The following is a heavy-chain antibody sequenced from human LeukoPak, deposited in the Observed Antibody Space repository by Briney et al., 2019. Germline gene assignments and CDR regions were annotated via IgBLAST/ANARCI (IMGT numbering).Heavy chain of an antibody. J-gene: IGHJ4*02. CDR3: ARDGKARYDFRENDY. V-gene: IGHV1-46*01. CDR1: GYTFTNYY. D-gene: IGHD3-3*01. Sequence: ASVKVSCKASGYTFTNYYIHWVRQAPGQRLEWMGVISPTGGDTNYAQKFQGRVTMTRDTSTNTVYMELSSLRSEDTAVYYCARDGKARYDFRENDYWGQGTLVTVSS. CDR2: ISPTGGDT.